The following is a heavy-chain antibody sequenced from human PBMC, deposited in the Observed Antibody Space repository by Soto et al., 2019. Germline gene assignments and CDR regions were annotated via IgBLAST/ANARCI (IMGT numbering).Heavy chain of an antibody. V-gene: IGHV4-59*08. CDR1: GGSISSYY. Sequence: SETLSLTCTVSGGSISSYYWNWIRQPPGKGLEWIGYIYYSGSTNYNPSLKSRVTISVNTSKNQFSLKLSSVTAADTAVYYCARRYGSSFDYWGQGTPVTVSS. D-gene: IGHD3-16*01. J-gene: IGHJ4*02. CDR2: IYYSGST. CDR3: ARRYGSSFDY.